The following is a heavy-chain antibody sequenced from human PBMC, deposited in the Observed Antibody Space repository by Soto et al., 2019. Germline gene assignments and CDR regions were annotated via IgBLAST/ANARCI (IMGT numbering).Heavy chain of an antibody. D-gene: IGHD6-19*01. J-gene: IGHJ4*02. V-gene: IGHV3-23*01. Sequence: GGSLRLSCAASGFTFSNYDMRWVRQAPGKGLEWVSVVSDDGGSTYYADSVKGRFTISRDSSKNTVSLEMTSLRAEDTAVYYCAKGGRQWLVTSDFNYWGQGALVTVSS. CDR1: GFTFSNYD. CDR3: AKGGRQWLVTSDFNY. CDR2: VSDDGGST.